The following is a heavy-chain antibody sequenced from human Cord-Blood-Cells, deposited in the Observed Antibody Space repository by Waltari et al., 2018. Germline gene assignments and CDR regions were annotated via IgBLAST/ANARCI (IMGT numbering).Heavy chain of an antibody. CDR1: GFTFTSSA. V-gene: IGHV1-58*01. D-gene: IGHD3-10*01. J-gene: IGHJ6*02. CDR2: IVVGSGNT. CDR3: ASLWFRELYYYYGMDV. Sequence: QMQLVQSGPEVKKPGTSVKVSCKASGFTFTSSAVQWVRQARGQRLEWIGWIVVGSGNTNYAQKFQERVTITRDMSTSTAYMELSSLRSEDTAVYYCASLWFRELYYYYGMDVWGQGTTVTVSS.